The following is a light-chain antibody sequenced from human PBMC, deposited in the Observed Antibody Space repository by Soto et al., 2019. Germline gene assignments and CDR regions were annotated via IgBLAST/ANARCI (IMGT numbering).Light chain of an antibody. Sequence: QSVLTQPPSASGSPGQSVAISCTGTSRDVGGYNYVSWYQQHPGKAPKLMIYEVNKRPSGVTDRFSGSKSGNTASLTVSGLQAEDEADYYCSSYAGSSNVFGTGTKLTVL. V-gene: IGLV2-8*01. CDR1: SRDVGGYNY. J-gene: IGLJ1*01. CDR3: SSYAGSSNV. CDR2: EVN.